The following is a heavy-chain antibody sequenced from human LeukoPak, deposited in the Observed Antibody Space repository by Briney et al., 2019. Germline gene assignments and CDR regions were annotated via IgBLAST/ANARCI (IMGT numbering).Heavy chain of an antibody. Sequence: SETLSLTCAVDGGSFSGYYWSWIRQPPGKGLEWIGEINHSGSTNYNPSLKSRVTISVDTSKNQFSLKLSSVTAADTAVYYCARNSGSSRPKKYYFDYWGQGTLVTVSS. CDR1: GGSFSGYY. CDR3: ARNSGSSRPKKYYFDY. V-gene: IGHV4-34*01. D-gene: IGHD1-26*01. J-gene: IGHJ4*02. CDR2: INHSGST.